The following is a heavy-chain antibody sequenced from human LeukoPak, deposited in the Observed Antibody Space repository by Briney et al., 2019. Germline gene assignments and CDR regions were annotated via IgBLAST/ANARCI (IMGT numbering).Heavy chain of an antibody. J-gene: IGHJ5*02. CDR3: ARASFKVVFGNWFRP. D-gene: IGHD3-10*01. CDR1: SGSIGSSSNY. Sequence: SETLSLTCTVSSGSIGSSSNYWGWIRQAQGKGLEWIGNVYYSGSTFYNPSLKSRVTISVDTSKHQFSLTLRSVTAPDTSIYYCARASFKVVFGNWFRPWGQGNPVNVSS. V-gene: IGHV4-39*01. CDR2: VYYSGST.